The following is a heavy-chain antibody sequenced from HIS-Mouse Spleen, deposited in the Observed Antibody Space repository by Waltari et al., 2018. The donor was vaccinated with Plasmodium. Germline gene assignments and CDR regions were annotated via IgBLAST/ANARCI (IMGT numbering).Heavy chain of an antibody. CDR1: GFTVSSNY. J-gene: IGHJ4*02. CDR3: ARGSNWALYSY. D-gene: IGHD1-1*01. V-gene: IGHV3-53*02. CDR2: VYSVSST. Sequence: EVQLVETGGGLIQPGGSLRLSCAASGFTVSSNYMSWVLQAPGKGLEWVSVVYSVSSTYYADAVKGRFNISRDNSKNTRYLQMNSLRAEYTAVYYCARGSNWALYSYWGQGTLVTVSS.